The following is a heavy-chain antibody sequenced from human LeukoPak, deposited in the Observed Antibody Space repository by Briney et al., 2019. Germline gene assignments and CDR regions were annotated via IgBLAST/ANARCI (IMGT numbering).Heavy chain of an antibody. D-gene: IGHD2-2*01. V-gene: IGHV4-59*01. Sequence: SETLSLTRSVCGGSICSYYWLCMPHPPGKGLECIGYIYYSGSTNYNPSLKSRVTISLGTSKNQFSLKLSSVTAADTRVLFCAILADPTVVVLGAIDYWSQGTLVTV. CDR3: AILADPTVVVLGAIDY. CDR1: GGSICSYY. J-gene: IGHJ4*02. CDR2: IYYSGST.